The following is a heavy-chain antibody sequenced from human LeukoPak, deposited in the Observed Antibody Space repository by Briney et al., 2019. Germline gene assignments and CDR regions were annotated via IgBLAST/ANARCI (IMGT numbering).Heavy chain of an antibody. CDR3: ARGSYCSSTSCPWYYYYGMDV. V-gene: IGHV1-18*01. J-gene: IGHJ6*02. D-gene: IGHD2-2*01. Sequence: ASVKVSCKASGYTFTSYGISWVRQAPGQGLEWMGWISAYNGNTNYAQKLQGGVTMTTDTSTSTAYMELRSLRSDDTAVYYCARGSYCSSTSCPWYYYYGMDVWGQGTTVTVSS. CDR2: ISAYNGNT. CDR1: GYTFTSYG.